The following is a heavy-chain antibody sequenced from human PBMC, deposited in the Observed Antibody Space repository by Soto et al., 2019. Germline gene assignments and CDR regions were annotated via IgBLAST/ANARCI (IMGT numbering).Heavy chain of an antibody. V-gene: IGHV1-18*01. D-gene: IGHD1-26*01. Sequence: QVQLVQSGAEVKKPGASVKVSCKASGYTFTNYGISWVRQAPGQGLEWMGWINAYIGNTKYAQKLQGRLTMTTDTSPNKAYMERRSLRSDDTAVYYCARMGLRGAYDWFDPWGQGTLVTVSS. CDR3: ARMGLRGAYDWFDP. J-gene: IGHJ5*02. CDR1: GYTFTNYG. CDR2: INAYIGNT.